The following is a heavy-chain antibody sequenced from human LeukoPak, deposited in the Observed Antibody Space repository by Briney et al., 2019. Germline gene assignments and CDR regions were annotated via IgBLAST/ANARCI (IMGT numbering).Heavy chain of an antibody. CDR1: GGSFSNYY. Sequence: SETLSLTCAVYGGSFSNYYWTWIRQSPEKGLEWIGEINHSGSTDYNPSLESRVTISVDTAKKQVSLNLTSVTAADTAVYYCARANPSGASCCYFDYWGQGNLVTVSS. CDR2: INHSGST. V-gene: IGHV4-34*01. D-gene: IGHD2-2*01. J-gene: IGHJ4*02. CDR3: ARANPSGASCCYFDY.